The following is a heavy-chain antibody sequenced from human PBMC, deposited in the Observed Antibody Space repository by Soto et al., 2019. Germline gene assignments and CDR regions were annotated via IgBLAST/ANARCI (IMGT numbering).Heavy chain of an antibody. V-gene: IGHV3-30*18. CDR3: AKDYRYCSGGSCYSYGMDV. CDR2: ISYDGSNK. J-gene: IGHJ6*02. D-gene: IGHD2-15*01. Sequence: SLRLSCAASGFTFSSYGMHWVRQAPGKGLEWVAVISYDGSNKYYADSVKGRFTISRDNSKNTLYLQMNSLRAEDTAVYYCAKDYRYCSGGSCYSYGMDVWGQGTTVTVSS. CDR1: GFTFSSYG.